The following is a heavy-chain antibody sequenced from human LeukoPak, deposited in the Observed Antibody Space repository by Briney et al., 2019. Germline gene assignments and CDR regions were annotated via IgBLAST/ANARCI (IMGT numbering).Heavy chain of an antibody. CDR1: GFTFSSFA. V-gene: IGHV3-23*01. CDR2: VSDSDENT. CDR3: AKAASSSWPSYYYGMDV. D-gene: IGHD6-13*01. Sequence: GGSLRLSCAASGFTFSSFAMNWVRQAPGKGLEWVSSVSDSDENTYYADSVKGRFTISRDNSRNTLFLQMDTLRAEDTAVYYCAKAASSSWPSYYYGMDVWGQGTTVTVSS. J-gene: IGHJ6*02.